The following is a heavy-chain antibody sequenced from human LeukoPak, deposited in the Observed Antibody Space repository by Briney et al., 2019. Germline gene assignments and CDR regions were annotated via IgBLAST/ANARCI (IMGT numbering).Heavy chain of an antibody. Sequence: ASVNVSCKASGYTFTTYGISWVRQAPGQGLEWMGWISAYNGNRNYAQKFQGRVTMTTDTSTSTAYMDLRSLTSVDTAVYCCARGGVYYCTTGYPFDYWGEGTLVTVSS. CDR3: ARGGVYYCTTGYPFDY. CDR2: ISAYNGNR. D-gene: IGHD3-9*01. V-gene: IGHV1-18*01. CDR1: GYTFTTYG. J-gene: IGHJ4*02.